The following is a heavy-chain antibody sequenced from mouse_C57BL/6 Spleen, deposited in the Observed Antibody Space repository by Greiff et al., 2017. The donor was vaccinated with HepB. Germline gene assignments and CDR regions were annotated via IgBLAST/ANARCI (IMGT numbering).Heavy chain of an antibody. CDR3: ARERSSWYFDV. D-gene: IGHD1-1*01. J-gene: IGHJ1*03. Sequence: QVQLQQSGPELVKPGASVKISCKASGYAFSSSWMNWVKQRPGKGLEWIGRIYPGDGDTNYNGKFKGKATLTADKSSSTAYMQLSSLTSEDSAVYFCARERSSWYFDVWGTGTTVTVSS. CDR2: IYPGDGDT. CDR1: GYAFSSSW. V-gene: IGHV1-82*01.